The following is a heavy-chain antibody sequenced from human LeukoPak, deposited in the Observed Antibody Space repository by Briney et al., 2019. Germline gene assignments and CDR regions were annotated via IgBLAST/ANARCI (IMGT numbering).Heavy chain of an antibody. Sequence: PGGSLRLSCAASGFTFSNFWMSWVRQAPGKGLEWVANIKQDGSEKYYVDSVKGRFTISRDNAKNSLYLQMNSLRAEDTAVYYCARGEYSSSWYVLSRWGRGTLVTVSS. CDR1: GFTFSNFW. CDR3: ARGEYSSSWYVLSR. V-gene: IGHV3-7*04. D-gene: IGHD6-13*01. CDR2: IKQDGSEK. J-gene: IGHJ4*02.